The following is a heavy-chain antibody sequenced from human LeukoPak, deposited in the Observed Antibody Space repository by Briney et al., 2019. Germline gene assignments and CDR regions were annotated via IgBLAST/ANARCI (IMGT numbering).Heavy chain of an antibody. CDR1: GFTFSSYS. Sequence: GGSLRLSCAASGFTFSSYSMNWVRQAPGKGLEWVSSISSSSSYIYYADSVKGRFTISRDNAKNSLYLQMNSLRAEDTAVYYCARDKYSGCYRGPLWGQGTLVTVSS. CDR3: ARDKYSGCYRGPL. D-gene: IGHD1-26*01. J-gene: IGHJ4*02. V-gene: IGHV3-21*01. CDR2: ISSSSSYI.